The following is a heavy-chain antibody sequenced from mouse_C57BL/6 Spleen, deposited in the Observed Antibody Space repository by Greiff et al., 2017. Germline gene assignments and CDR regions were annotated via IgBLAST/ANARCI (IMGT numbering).Heavy chain of an antibody. CDR1: GFNIKDYY. CDR2: IDPEDGET. D-gene: IGHD2-5*01. V-gene: IGHV14-2*01. J-gene: IGHJ4*01. Sequence: EVQLQQSGAELVKPGASVKLSCTASGFNIKDYYMHWVKQRTEQCLEWIGRIDPEDGETKYAPKLECKANITADTSSNTAYLQLSSLTSEDTAVYYCARDSNYAMDYWGQATSVTVSS. CDR3: ARDSNYAMDY.